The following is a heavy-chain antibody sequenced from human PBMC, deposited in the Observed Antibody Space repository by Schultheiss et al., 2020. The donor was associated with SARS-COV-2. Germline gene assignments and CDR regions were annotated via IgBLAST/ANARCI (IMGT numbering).Heavy chain of an antibody. CDR3: TTDYYDSSGQPP. J-gene: IGHJ4*02. Sequence: GGSLRLSCAASGFTVSSNYMSWVRQAPGKGLEWVGRIKSKTDGGTTDYAAPVKGRFTISRDDSKNTLYLQMNSLKTEDTAVYYCTTDYYDSSGQPPWGQGTLVTVSS. D-gene: IGHD3-22*01. CDR1: GFTVSSNY. CDR2: IKSKTDGGTT. V-gene: IGHV3-15*01.